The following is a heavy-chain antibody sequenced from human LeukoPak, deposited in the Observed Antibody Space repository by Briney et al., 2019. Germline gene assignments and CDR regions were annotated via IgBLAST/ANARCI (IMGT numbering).Heavy chain of an antibody. CDR2: IYSGGST. V-gene: IGHV3-53*04. CDR1: GFTVSSNY. CDR3: ASPGTGYYDSSGYSDGMDV. Sequence: PGGSLRLSCAASGFTVSSNYMSWVRQAPGKGLEWVSVIYSGGSTYYADSVKGRFTISRHNSKNTLYLQMNSLRAEDTAVYYCASPGTGYYDSSGYSDGMDVWGQGTTVTVSS. J-gene: IGHJ6*02. D-gene: IGHD3-22*01.